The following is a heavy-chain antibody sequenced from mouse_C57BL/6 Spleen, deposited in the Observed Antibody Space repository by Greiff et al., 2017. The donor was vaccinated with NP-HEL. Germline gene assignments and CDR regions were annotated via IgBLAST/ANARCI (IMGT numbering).Heavy chain of an antibody. CDR2: IYPGDGDT. D-gene: IGHD2-5*01. Sequence: QVQLKESGPELVKPGASVKISCKASGYAFSSSWMNWVKQRPGKGLEWIGRIYPGDGDTNYTGKFKGKATLTADKSSSTAYMQLSSLTSEDSAVYFCAPYYSNYVDYAMDYWGQGTSVTVSS. CDR1: GYAFSSSW. CDR3: APYYSNYVDYAMDY. J-gene: IGHJ4*01. V-gene: IGHV1-82*01.